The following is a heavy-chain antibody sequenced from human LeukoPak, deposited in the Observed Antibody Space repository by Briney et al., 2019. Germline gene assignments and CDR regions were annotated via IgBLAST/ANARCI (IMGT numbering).Heavy chain of an antibody. CDR2: ISYDGGNK. Sequence: GGSLRLSCAASGFTFSSYEMHWVRQAPGKGLEWVAVISYDGGNKYYADSVRGRFTISRDNSKNKPYLQMNSLRAEDTAVYYCASTGDFWSGYSAPFDYWGQGTLVTVSS. D-gene: IGHD3-3*01. V-gene: IGHV3-30*04. CDR1: GFTFSSYE. CDR3: ASTGDFWSGYSAPFDY. J-gene: IGHJ4*02.